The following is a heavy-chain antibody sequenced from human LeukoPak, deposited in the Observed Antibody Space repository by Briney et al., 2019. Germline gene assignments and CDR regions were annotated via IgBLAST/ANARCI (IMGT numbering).Heavy chain of an antibody. CDR3: ARGMRADY. V-gene: IGHV4-61*05. CDR2: IYYSGST. Sequence: PSETLSLTCTVSGGSISSSSYYWGWIRQPPGKGLEWIGYIYYSGSTNYNPSLKSRVTISVDTSKNQFSLKLSSVTAADTAVYYCARGMRADYWGQGTLVTVSS. CDR1: GGSISSSSYY. J-gene: IGHJ4*02. D-gene: IGHD1-14*01.